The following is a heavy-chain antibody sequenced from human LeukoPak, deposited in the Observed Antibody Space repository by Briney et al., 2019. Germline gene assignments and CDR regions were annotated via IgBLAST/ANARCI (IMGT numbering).Heavy chain of an antibody. D-gene: IGHD3-16*01. V-gene: IGHV4-59*01. CDR3: ARDRLGGAVASWIPDY. Sequence: SETLTLTCSVSGGSINNYYWSWIRQPPGKRLEWIGSVYHSGSTDYNPSLRSRVTISVGMSKNHFSLKVTSVTAADTAIYYCARDRLGGAVASWIPDYWGQGILATVSS. J-gene: IGHJ4*02. CDR2: VYHSGST. CDR1: GGSINNYY.